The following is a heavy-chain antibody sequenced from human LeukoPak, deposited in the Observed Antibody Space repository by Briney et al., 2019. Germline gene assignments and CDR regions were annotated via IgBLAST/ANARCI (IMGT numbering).Heavy chain of an antibody. D-gene: IGHD2-21*02. CDR2: IYSGGST. CDR3: ARDVRMTLDY. Sequence: PGGSLRLSCAASGFTVSSNYMSWVRQAPGKGLEWVSVIYSGGSTYYADSVKGRFTISRDNSKNTLYLQMNSRRAEDTVVYYCARDVRMTLDYWGQGTLVTVSS. V-gene: IGHV3-53*01. J-gene: IGHJ4*02. CDR1: GFTVSSNY.